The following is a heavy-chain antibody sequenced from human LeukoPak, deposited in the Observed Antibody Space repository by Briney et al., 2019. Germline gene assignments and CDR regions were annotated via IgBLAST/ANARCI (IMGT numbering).Heavy chain of an antibody. CDR3: ARDHYYDGRGRFDP. Sequence: SGTLSLTCSVSGVSVTSGTYHWAWIRQAPEKGLEWIGSVYFDGSTHYNPSLQSRLTISVDTSKNQFSLRLSSVTAADTAVYYCARDHYYDGRGRFDPWGQGTLVTVS. J-gene: IGHJ5*02. D-gene: IGHD3-16*01. V-gene: IGHV4-39*07. CDR2: VYFDGST. CDR1: GVSVTSGTYH.